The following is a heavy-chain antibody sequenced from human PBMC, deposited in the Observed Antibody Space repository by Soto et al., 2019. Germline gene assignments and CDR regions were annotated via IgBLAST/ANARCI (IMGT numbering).Heavy chain of an antibody. CDR2: IYHSGST. V-gene: IGHV4-31*03. D-gene: IGHD6-13*01. CDR3: AREGPAAFDY. CDR1: GGSISGGGFH. Sequence: SETLSLTCSVSGGSISGGGFHWSWIRQHPGKGLEWIGYIYHSGSTYYNPSLRGRVTISVDTSKNQFSLNLSSLTAADTAVYYCAREGPAAFDYWGQGTLVTVSS. J-gene: IGHJ4*02.